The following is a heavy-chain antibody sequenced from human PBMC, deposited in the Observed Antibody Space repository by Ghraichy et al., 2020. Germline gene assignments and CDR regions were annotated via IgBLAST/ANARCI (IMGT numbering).Heavy chain of an antibody. D-gene: IGHD3-3*01. V-gene: IGHV4-34*01. J-gene: IGHJ6*02. Sequence: SETLSLTCAVYGGSFSGYYWSWIRQPPGKGLEWIGEINHSGSTNYNPSLKSRVTISVDTSKNQFSLKLSSVTAADTAVYYCARGALRTIFGGLNLRYYHYGMDVWGQGTTVTVSS. CDR2: INHSGST. CDR1: GGSFSGYY. CDR3: ARGALRTIFGGLNLRYYHYGMDV.